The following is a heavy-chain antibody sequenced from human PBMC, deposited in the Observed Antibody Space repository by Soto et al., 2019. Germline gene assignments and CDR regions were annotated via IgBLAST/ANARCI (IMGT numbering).Heavy chain of an antibody. J-gene: IGHJ1*01. CDR2: INHSGST. CDR1: GGSFSGYY. V-gene: IGHV4-34*01. Sequence: PSETLSLTCAVYGGSFSGYYWSWIRQPPGKGLEWIGEINHSGSTNYNPSLKSRVTISVDTSKNQFSLKLSSVTAADTAVYYCARGWFSLPPSICWYSPRIPTHIFQHWGQGTLVTVSS. D-gene: IGHD6-13*01. CDR3: ARGWFSLPPSICWYSPRIPTHIFQH.